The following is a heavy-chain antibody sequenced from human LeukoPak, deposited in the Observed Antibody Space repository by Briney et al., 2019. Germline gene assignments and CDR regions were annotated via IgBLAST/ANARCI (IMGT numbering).Heavy chain of an antibody. CDR1: GFTFSSYA. Sequence: PGGSLRLSCAASGFTFSSYAMHWVRQAPGKGLEWVAVISYDGSNKYYADSVKGRFTISRDNSKNTLYLQMNSLRAEDMAVYYCAKVATNYGGNYFDYWGQGTLVTVSS. CDR3: AKVATNYGGNYFDY. D-gene: IGHD3-10*01. V-gene: IGHV3-30*04. J-gene: IGHJ4*02. CDR2: ISYDGSNK.